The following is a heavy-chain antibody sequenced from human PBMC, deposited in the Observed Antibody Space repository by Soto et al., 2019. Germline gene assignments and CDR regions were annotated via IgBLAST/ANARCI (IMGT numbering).Heavy chain of an antibody. V-gene: IGHV1-69*06. CDR2: IIPIFGTA. Sequence: GASVKVSCKXSGGTFSSYAISWVRQAPGQGLEWMGGIIPIFGTANYAQKFQGRVTITADKSTSTAYMELSSLRSEDTAVYYRARSGGYSSSASVVFDYWGQGTLVTVSS. CDR3: ARSGGYSSSASVVFDY. CDR1: GGTFSSYA. J-gene: IGHJ4*02. D-gene: IGHD5-18*01.